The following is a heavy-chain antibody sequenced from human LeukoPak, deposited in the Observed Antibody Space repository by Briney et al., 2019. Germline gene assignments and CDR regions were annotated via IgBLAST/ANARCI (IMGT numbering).Heavy chain of an antibody. V-gene: IGHV4-39*07. CDR2: IYDSGST. CDR1: GGSIRSSYYY. CDR3: ARADYYDRINFDY. D-gene: IGHD3-22*01. Sequence: SETLSLTCTVSGGSIRSSYYYWGWIRQPPGKGLEWIGSIYDSGSTYYNPSLKSRVTISVDTSKNQFSLKLSSVTAADTAVYYCARADYYDRINFDYWGQGTLVTVSS. J-gene: IGHJ4*02.